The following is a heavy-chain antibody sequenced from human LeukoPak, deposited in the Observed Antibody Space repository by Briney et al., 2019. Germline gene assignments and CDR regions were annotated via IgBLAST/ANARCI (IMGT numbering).Heavy chain of an antibody. CDR1: GYTFTSYY. CDR3: ARDSDTNEPRYNWNDAGFGY. V-gene: IGHV1-46*01. CDR2: INPSGGST. J-gene: IGHJ4*02. D-gene: IGHD1-20*01. Sequence: PLASVKVSCKASGYTFTSYYMHWVRQAPGQGLEWMGIINPSGGSTSYAQKFQGRVTMTRDTSTSTVYMELSSLRSEDTAVYYCARDSDTNEPRYNWNDAGFGYWGQGTLVTVSS.